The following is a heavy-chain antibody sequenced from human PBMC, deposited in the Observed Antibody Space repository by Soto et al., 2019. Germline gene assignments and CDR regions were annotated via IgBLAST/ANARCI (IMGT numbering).Heavy chain of an antibody. V-gene: IGHV4-39*01. J-gene: IGHJ6*02. CDR2: LWYSGKT. CDR1: GGSISSSSYF. D-gene: IGHD5-12*01. CDR3: ASQPAITTTNFYGMDV. Sequence: SETLSLTCSVSGGSISSSSYFWGWIRQTPEKELEWIGTLWYSGKTWYNPSLMSLVTISVDTWMDQLSLKLTSVTAADTAVYFAASQPAITTTNFYGMDVWGHGTTVTVSS.